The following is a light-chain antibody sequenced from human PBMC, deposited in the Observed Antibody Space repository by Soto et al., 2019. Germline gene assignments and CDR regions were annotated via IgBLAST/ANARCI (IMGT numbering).Light chain of an antibody. CDR2: GAS. Sequence: EVVMTQSPATLSVSPGERATLSCRASQSVSSNLAWYQQKPGQAPRLFIYGASTRATGIPASFSGSGSATEFTLPISSLQSQDFAAYYCQQYNNWHPITFGHGTRLEIK. CDR1: QSVSSN. J-gene: IGKJ5*01. CDR3: QQYNNWHPIT. V-gene: IGKV3D-15*01.